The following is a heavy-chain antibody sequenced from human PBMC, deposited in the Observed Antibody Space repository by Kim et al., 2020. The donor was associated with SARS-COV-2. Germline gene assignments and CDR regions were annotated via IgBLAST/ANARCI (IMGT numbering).Heavy chain of an antibody. D-gene: IGHD6-13*01. CDR2: IIPIIGII. Sequence: SVKVSCKAFGGTFSSHAIDWVRQAPGQGLEWMGRIIPIIGIINYAQKYQGRVPITADKSTSTAYLELSSLRSEDTAVYYWAREVGIAAAGSAFDIWGQGTMVTVSS. CDR3: AREVGIAAAGSAFDI. CDR1: GGTFSSHA. V-gene: IGHV1-69*04. J-gene: IGHJ3*02.